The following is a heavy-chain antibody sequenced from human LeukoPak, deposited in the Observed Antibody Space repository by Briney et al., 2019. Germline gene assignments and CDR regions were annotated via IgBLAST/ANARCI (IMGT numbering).Heavy chain of an antibody. CDR2: IYTSGST. J-gene: IGHJ4*02. CDR3: ARDSGAGTRANYFDY. CDR1: GGSISSYY. Sequence: PSETLSLTCTVSGGSISSYYWSWIRQPAGKGLEWIGRIYTSGSTNYNPSLESRVTMSVDTSKNQFSLKLSSVTAADTAVYYCARDSGAGTRANYFDYWGQGTLVTVSS. D-gene: IGHD2-15*01. V-gene: IGHV4-4*07.